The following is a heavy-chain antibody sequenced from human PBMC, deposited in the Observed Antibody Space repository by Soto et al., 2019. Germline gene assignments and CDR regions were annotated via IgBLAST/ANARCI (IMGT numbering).Heavy chain of an antibody. J-gene: IGHJ4*02. V-gene: IGHV1-18*01. CDR1: GSTFINCG. CDR2: ISASNGNP. Sequence: QVQLVQAGPEVKKPGASVTVSCKAAGSTFINCGFSWVRQAPGQRLAWLGWISASNGNPYYAQTFQGRITLTRHAPTTTAYMDLRALASDDPAVYHCARVRGFRDGVYDSAPVDWGQGTLVTVSS. D-gene: IGHD5-12*01. CDR3: ARVRGFRDGVYDSAPVD.